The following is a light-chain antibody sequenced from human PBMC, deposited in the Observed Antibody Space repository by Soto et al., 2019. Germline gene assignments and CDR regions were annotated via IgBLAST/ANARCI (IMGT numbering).Light chain of an antibody. CDR3: QQYGSSTWT. V-gene: IGKV3-20*01. Sequence: EIVLTQSPGTLSLSPGERATLSCRVSQSVSSSYLAWYQQKPGQAPRLLIYDASSRATGIPDRFSGSGSGTDFTLTISRLEPEDFAVYYCQQYGSSTWTFGQGTKVEIK. CDR2: DAS. CDR1: QSVSSSY. J-gene: IGKJ1*01.